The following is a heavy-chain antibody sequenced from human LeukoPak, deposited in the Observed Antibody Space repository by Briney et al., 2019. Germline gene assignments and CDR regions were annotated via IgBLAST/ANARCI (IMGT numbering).Heavy chain of an antibody. D-gene: IGHD6-13*01. CDR2: ISWNSGSI. J-gene: IGHJ4*02. CDR1: GFTFDDYA. CDR3: AKARGIAAYYFDY. V-gene: IGHV3-9*01. Sequence: AGGSLRLSCAASGFTFDDYAMHWVRHAPGKGLEWVSGISWNSGSIGYADSVKGRFTISRDNAKNSLYLQMNSLRAEDTALYYCAKARGIAAYYFDYWGQGTLVTVSS.